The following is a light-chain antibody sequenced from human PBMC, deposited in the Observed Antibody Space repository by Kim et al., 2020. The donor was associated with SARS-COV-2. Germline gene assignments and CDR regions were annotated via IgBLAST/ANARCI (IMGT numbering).Light chain of an antibody. CDR3: QVWHSASDQYV. CDR1: S. V-gene: IGLV3-21*04. J-gene: IGLJ1*01. CDR2: YNS. Sequence: SVHWYQQRPGQAPVLVIYYNSDRPSGISERFSGSNFGNTAPLTISRVEAGDEADYFCQVWHSASDQYVFGTGTQLTVL.